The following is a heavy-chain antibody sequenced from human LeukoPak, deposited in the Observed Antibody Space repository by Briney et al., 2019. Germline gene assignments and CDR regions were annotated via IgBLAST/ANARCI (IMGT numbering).Heavy chain of an antibody. Sequence: GGSLRLSCAASGFTFSSYGMHWVRQAPGKGLEWVAVISYDGSNKYYADSVKGRFTISRDNSKNTPYLQMNSLRAEDTAVYYCANRGEMWEGYCQHWGQGTLVTVSS. CDR3: ANRGEMWEGYCQH. J-gene: IGHJ1*01. D-gene: IGHD1-26*01. V-gene: IGHV3-30*18. CDR1: GFTFSSYG. CDR2: ISYDGSNK.